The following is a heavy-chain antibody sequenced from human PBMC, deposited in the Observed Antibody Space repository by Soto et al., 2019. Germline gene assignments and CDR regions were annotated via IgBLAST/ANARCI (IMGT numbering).Heavy chain of an antibody. Sequence: GGSLRLSCAASGFTFSSYSMNWVRQAPGKGLEWVSYISSSSSTIYYADSVKGRFTISRDNAKNSRYLQMNSLRAGDTAVYYCAREDVVVPAAIHYYYYMDVWGKGTTVTVSS. D-gene: IGHD2-2*01. CDR3: AREDVVVPAAIHYYYYMDV. CDR1: GFTFSSYS. CDR2: ISSSSSTI. J-gene: IGHJ6*03. V-gene: IGHV3-48*01.